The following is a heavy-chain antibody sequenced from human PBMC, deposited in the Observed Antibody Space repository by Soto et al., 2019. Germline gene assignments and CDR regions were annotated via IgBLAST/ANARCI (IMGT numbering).Heavy chain of an antibody. CDR2: ISGSGGST. D-gene: IGHD1-26*01. CDR1: GFTFSSYA. J-gene: IGHJ4*02. CDR3: AKEVGEGPTTLGYFDY. V-gene: IGHV3-23*01. Sequence: GGSLRLSCAASGFTFSSYAMSWVRQAPGKGLEWVSAISGSGGSTYYADSVKGRFTISRDNSKNTMYLQMNSLRGEDTAVYYCAKEVGEGPTTLGYFDYWGQGTLVTVSS.